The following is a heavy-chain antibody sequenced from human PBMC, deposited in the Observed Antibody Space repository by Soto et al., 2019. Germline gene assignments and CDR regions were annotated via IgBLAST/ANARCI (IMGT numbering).Heavy chain of an antibody. CDR2: TIPMLGMA. D-gene: IGHD3-10*01. CDR1: GDTFSFYT. Sequence: QVQLVQSGAEVKKPGSSVKVSCTASGDTFSFYTISWVRQAPGQGLEWMGRTIPMLGMADYPQKFQGRVTITADNSTSTVYMFLPSLTSEDTAVYYCATNYGSGSTAFDYWGQGTLVTVSS. CDR3: ATNYGSGSTAFDY. V-gene: IGHV1-69*02. J-gene: IGHJ4*02.